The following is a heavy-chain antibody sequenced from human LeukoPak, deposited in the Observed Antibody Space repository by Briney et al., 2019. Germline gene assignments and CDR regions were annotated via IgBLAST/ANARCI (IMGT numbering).Heavy chain of an antibody. CDR3: ARELAWELRRDDAFDI. V-gene: IGHV1-18*01. Sequence: ASVKVSCKASGYTFTSYGISWVRQAPGQGLEWMGWISAYNGNTNYAQKRQSRVTMTTDTSTSTAYMELRSLRSDDTAVYYCARELAWELRRDDAFDIWGQGTLVTVSS. J-gene: IGHJ3*02. CDR1: GYTFTSYG. CDR2: ISAYNGNT. D-gene: IGHD1-26*01.